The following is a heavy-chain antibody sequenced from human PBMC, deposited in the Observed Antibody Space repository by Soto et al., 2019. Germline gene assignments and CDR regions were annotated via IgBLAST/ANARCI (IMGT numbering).Heavy chain of an antibody. J-gene: IGHJ4*02. CDR3: ARDDAPTAPSTFDY. Sequence: GGSLRLSCAASGFAFSSYGMNWFRQAPGKGLEWVALIWYDGSNKYYADSVKGRFTISRDNSKNTLFLQMNSLRAEDTAVYYCARDDAPTAPSTFDYWGQGALVTVSS. CDR1: GFAFSSYG. D-gene: IGHD2-21*02. CDR2: IWYDGSNK. V-gene: IGHV3-33*01.